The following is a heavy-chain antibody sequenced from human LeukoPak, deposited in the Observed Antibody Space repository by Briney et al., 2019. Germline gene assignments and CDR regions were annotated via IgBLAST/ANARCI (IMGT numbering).Heavy chain of an antibody. V-gene: IGHV4-38-2*02. CDR3: ARETDIAVAGFFDY. D-gene: IGHD6-19*01. CDR2: IYHSGST. Sequence: PSETLSLTCTVSGGSISSYYWSWIRQPPGKGLEWIGSIYHSGSTYYNPSLKSRVTISVDTSKNQFSLKLSSVTAADTAMYYCARETDIAVAGFFDYWGQGTLVTVSS. CDR1: GGSISSYY. J-gene: IGHJ4*02.